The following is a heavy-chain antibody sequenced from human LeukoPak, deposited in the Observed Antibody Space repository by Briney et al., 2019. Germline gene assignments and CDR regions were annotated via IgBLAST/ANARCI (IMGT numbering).Heavy chain of an antibody. Sequence: GESLKISCKGSGYSFTSYWIGWVRQMPGKGLEWMGIIYPGDFDTRYSPSFQGQVTISADKSISTAYLQWSSLKASDTAMYYCARREALGVGATYAFDIWGQGTMVTVSS. CDR3: ARREALGVGATYAFDI. CDR1: GYSFTSYW. V-gene: IGHV5-51*01. CDR2: IYPGDFDT. D-gene: IGHD1-26*01. J-gene: IGHJ3*02.